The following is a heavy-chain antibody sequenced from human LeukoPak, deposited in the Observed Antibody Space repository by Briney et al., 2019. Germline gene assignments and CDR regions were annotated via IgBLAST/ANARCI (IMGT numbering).Heavy chain of an antibody. CDR3: ARVAYYYDRSGYYDAFDI. CDR1: GFTVSSNY. CDR2: IYSGGST. V-gene: IGHV3-66*02. Sequence: GGSLRLSCAASGFTVSSNYMSWVRKAPGKGLECVSVIYSGGSTYYADSVKGRFTISRDNSKNTLYLQMNSLRAEDTAVYYCARVAYYYDRSGYYDAFDIWGQGTMVTVSS. D-gene: IGHD3-22*01. J-gene: IGHJ3*02.